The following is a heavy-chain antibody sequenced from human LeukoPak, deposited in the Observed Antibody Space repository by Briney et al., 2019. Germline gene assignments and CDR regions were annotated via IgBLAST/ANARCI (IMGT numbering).Heavy chain of an antibody. CDR3: ARSKFTYGSVAFDY. V-gene: IGHV3-23*01. CDR2: ISGSGGST. CDR1: GFTFSSYA. J-gene: IGHJ4*02. Sequence: GGSLRLSCAASGFTFSSYAMSWVRQAPGKGLEWVSAISGSGGSTYYADSVKGRFTISRDNSKESLHLQMNSLRDEDTAVYYCARSKFTYGSVAFDYWGRGTLVTVSS. D-gene: IGHD3-10*01.